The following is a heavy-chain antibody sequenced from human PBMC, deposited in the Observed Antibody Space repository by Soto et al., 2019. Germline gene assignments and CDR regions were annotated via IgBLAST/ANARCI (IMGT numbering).Heavy chain of an antibody. CDR3: ARDLDASGSHY. D-gene: IGHD6-19*01. J-gene: IGHJ4*02. Sequence: QVQLVQSGAEVKKPGASVKVSCKASGYTFTNYYIHWVRQAPGQGLEWMGMINPSGGGTSYAQKFQGSVTMTRDTSTRIFYMELSSLRSEDTAVYYCARDLDASGSHYWGQGTLVTVSS. CDR2: INPSGGGT. CDR1: GYTFTNYY. V-gene: IGHV1-46*01.